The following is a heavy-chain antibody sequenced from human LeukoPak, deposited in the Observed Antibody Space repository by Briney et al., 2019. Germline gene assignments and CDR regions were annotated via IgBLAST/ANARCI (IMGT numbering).Heavy chain of an antibody. Sequence: GGSLRLSCAASGFTFDDYGMSWVRQAPGKGLEWVSSINWNGGSAGYADSVKGRFTISRDNAKNSLYLQMSSLRAEDTALYYCARALDSSGFYPYSFDYWGQGTLVTVSS. CDR1: GFTFDDYG. V-gene: IGHV3-20*04. D-gene: IGHD3-22*01. J-gene: IGHJ4*02. CDR2: INWNGGSA. CDR3: ARALDSSGFYPYSFDY.